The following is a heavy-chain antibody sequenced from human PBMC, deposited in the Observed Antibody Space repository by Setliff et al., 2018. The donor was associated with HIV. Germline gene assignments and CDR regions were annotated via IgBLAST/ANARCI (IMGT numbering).Heavy chain of an antibody. CDR1: GYDFTNYW. D-gene: IGHD2-15*01. CDR2: INPRDSDT. V-gene: IGHV5-51*01. CDR3: ARLGGICSGGSCTALAYTMDV. J-gene: IGHJ6*02. Sequence: PGESLKISCKTSGYDFTNYWIVWVRQMPGNGLEWMGTINPRDSDTTYSPSFQGQVTISADKSISTAYLQCSSLKASDTAMYYCARLGGICSGGSCTALAYTMDVWGQGTTVTVSS.